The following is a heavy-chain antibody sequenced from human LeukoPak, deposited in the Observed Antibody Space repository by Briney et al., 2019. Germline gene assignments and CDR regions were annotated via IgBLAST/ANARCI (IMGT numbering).Heavy chain of an antibody. CDR1: GGSVSSDY. V-gene: IGHV4-59*02. CDR3: ATGHSSGRFAW. Sequence: SETLSLTCNVSGGSVSSDYWMWLRQTPGKGLEWIGYFHYSATTNYNPSLKSRVSMSLDTSKNQFSLDVTSVTGADTAIYYCATGHSSGRFAWWGRGTLVTVSS. J-gene: IGHJ4*02. CDR2: FHYSATT. D-gene: IGHD6-19*01.